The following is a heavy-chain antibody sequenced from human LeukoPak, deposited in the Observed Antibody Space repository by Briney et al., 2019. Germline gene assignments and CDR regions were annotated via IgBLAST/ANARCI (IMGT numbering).Heavy chain of an antibody. CDR2: IKQDGSAK. CDR1: GFSFSDYW. V-gene: IGHV3-7*01. J-gene: IGHJ4*02. CDR3: ARWRGSTSERSDY. D-gene: IGHD2-2*01. Sequence: GGSLRLSCTASGFSFSDYWMTWVRQAPGKGLEWVANIKQDGSAKYYVDSVKGRFTISRDNAKNSLYLQMDSLRVEDTATYYCARWRGSTSERSDYWGQGTLVTVSS.